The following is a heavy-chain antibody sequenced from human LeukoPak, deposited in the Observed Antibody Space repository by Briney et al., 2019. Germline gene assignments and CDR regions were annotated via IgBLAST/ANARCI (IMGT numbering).Heavy chain of an antibody. CDR2: ISSRSTYI. CDR1: GFTFSSYS. CDR3: ARSRGYSNEGMELVY. V-gene: IGHV3-21*01. D-gene: IGHD5-18*01. Sequence: GGSLRLSCAASGFTFSSYSMNWVRQAPGKGLEWISFISSRSTYIYHADSVKGRFTISRDNPKNSLYLQMNSLRAEDTAVYYCARSRGYSNEGMELVYWGQGTLVTVSS. J-gene: IGHJ4*02.